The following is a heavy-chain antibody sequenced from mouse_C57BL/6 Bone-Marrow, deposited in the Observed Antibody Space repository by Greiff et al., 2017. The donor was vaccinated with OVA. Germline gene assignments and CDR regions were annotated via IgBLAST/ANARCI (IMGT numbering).Heavy chain of an antibody. CDR1: GYTFTDYY. Sequence: EVQLQQSGPELVKPGASVKISCKASGYTFTDYYMNWVKQSHGKSLEWIGDINPNNGGTSYNQKFKGKATLTVDKSSSTAYMELRSLTSEDSAVYYCAGGGNYDYYAMDYWGQGTSVTVSS. V-gene: IGHV1-26*01. CDR2: INPNNGGT. J-gene: IGHJ4*01. CDR3: AGGGNYDYYAMDY. D-gene: IGHD2-1*01.